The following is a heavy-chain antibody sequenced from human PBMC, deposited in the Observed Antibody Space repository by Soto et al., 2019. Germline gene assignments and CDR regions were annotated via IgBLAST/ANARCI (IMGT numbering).Heavy chain of an antibody. Sequence: SETLSLTCTVSGGSISSYYWSWIRQPPGKGLEWIGFIYYTGTTSYNPSLKSRVTISSDTSNNQLSLKLSSVTAADTAVYYCARTNAFHIWGQGTMVTVSS. CDR2: IYYTGTT. V-gene: IGHV4-59*01. J-gene: IGHJ3*02. CDR3: ARTNAFHI. CDR1: GGSISSYY.